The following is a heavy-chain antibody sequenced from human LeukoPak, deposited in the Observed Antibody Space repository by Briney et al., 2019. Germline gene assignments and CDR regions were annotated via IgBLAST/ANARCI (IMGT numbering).Heavy chain of an antibody. D-gene: IGHD3-3*01. CDR3: ARAYHLEWPPGEPYFGY. Sequence: RSGGSLRLSCAASGFTFDDYGMSWVRQAPGKGLEWVSGINWNGGSTGYADSVKGRFTISRDNAKNSLYLQMNSLRAEDTALYYCARAYHLEWPPGEPYFGYWGQGTLVTVSS. V-gene: IGHV3-20*04. J-gene: IGHJ4*02. CDR2: INWNGGST. CDR1: GFTFDDYG.